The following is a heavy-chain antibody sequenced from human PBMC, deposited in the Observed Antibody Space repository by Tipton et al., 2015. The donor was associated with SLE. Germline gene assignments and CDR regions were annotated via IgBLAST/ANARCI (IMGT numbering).Heavy chain of an antibody. V-gene: IGHV1-46*01. CDR2: INPSGGST. D-gene: IGHD2-21*02. CDR1: GYTFTSYY. Sequence: QSGPEVKKPGASVKVSCKASGYTFTSYYMHWVRQAPGQGLEWMGIINPSGGSTSYAQKFQGRVTMTRDTSTSTVYMELSSLRSEDTAVYYCARDTGDHGYYYYYMDVWGKGTTVTVSS. CDR3: ARDTGDHGYYYYYMDV. J-gene: IGHJ6*03.